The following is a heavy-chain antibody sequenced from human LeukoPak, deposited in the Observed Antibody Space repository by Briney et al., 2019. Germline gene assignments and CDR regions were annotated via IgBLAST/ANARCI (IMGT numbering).Heavy chain of an antibody. CDR1: GFTFSSYS. D-gene: IGHD3-22*01. Sequence: GGSLRLSCAASGFTFSSYSMNWVRQAPGKGLEWVSSITSSSTYTFYADSVKGRFTISRDNARNSLYLQMNSLRAEDTAVYYCARDLRSSGYYAFDYWGQGTLVTVSS. J-gene: IGHJ4*02. CDR3: ARDLRSSGYYAFDY. CDR2: ITSSSTYT. V-gene: IGHV3-21*01.